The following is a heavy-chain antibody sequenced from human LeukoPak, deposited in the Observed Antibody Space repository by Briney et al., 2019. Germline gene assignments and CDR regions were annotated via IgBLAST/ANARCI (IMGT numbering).Heavy chain of an antibody. CDR1: GFTFSSYG. J-gene: IGHJ4*02. CDR2: ISYDGSNK. CDR3: ARGLPKYYYDRSRGSERLDY. V-gene: IGHV3-30*03. Sequence: GRSLRLSCAASGFTFSSYGMHWVRQAPGKGLEWVAVISYDGSNKYYADSVKGRFTISRDNSKNTLYLQMNSLRAEDTAVYYCARGLPKYYYDRSRGSERLDYWGQGTLVTVSS. D-gene: IGHD3-22*01.